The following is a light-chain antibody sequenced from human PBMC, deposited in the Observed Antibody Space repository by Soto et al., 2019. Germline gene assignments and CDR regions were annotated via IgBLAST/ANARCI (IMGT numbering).Light chain of an antibody. CDR2: AAS. V-gene: IGKV1D-8*03. CDR1: QSISSY. CDR3: HQYNNWPPWT. J-gene: IGKJ1*01. Sequence: VIWMTQSPSLLSASTGDRVTISCRMSQSISSYLAWYQQKPGKAPELLIYAASTLQSGVPSRFSGSGSGTEFTLTISGLQSEDFAVYYCHQYNNWPPWTFGPGTKVDI.